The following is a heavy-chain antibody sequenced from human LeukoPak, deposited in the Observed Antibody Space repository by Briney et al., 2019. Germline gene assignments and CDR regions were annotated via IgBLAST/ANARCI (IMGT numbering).Heavy chain of an antibody. J-gene: IGHJ4*01. CDR1: GGTFSSYA. V-gene: IGHV1-69*05. Sequence: SVKVSCKASGGTFSSYAISWVRQAPGQGLEWMGGIIPIFGTANYAQKFQGRVTITTDESTSTAYMELSSLRSEDTAVYYCAISFRRYCRSTSCSTAYYFDYWGHGTLVTVSS. CDR3: AISFRRYCRSTSCSTAYYFDY. D-gene: IGHD2-2*01. CDR2: IIPIFGTA.